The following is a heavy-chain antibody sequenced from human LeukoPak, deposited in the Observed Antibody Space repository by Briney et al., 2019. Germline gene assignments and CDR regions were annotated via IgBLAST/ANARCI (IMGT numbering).Heavy chain of an antibody. V-gene: IGHV3-30*18. J-gene: IGHJ3*02. CDR2: ISYDGSNK. CDR1: GFTFSSYA. CDR3: AKGNVVVVAAAFDI. Sequence: PGRSLRLSCAASGFTFSSYAMSWVRQAPGKGLEWVAVISYDGSNKYYADSVKGRFTISRDNSKNTLYLQMNSLRAEDTAVYYCAKGNVVVVAAAFDIWGQGTMVTVSS. D-gene: IGHD2-15*01.